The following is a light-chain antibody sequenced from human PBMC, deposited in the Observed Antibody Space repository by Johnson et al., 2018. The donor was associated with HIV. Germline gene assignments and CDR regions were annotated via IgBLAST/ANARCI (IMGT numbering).Light chain of an antibody. CDR3: GTWDASLSVNV. CDR2: DNN. Sequence: QLVLTQPPSVSAAPGQKVTISCSGSSSNIGNNYVSWYQQLPRTAPKLLIYDNNKRPSGIPDRFSGSKSGTSATLDITGLQSGDEADYYCGTWDASLSVNVFGPGTKVTVL. J-gene: IGLJ1*01. CDR1: SSNIGNNY. V-gene: IGLV1-51*01.